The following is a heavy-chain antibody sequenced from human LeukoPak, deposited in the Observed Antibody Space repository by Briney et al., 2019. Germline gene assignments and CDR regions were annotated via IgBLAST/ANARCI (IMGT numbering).Heavy chain of an antibody. CDR2: ISYDGSNK. V-gene: IGHV3-30-3*02. CDR3: AKCRSLSPASATNY. D-gene: IGHD2-15*01. J-gene: IGHJ4*02. CDR1: GFTFSSYA. Sequence: GRSLRLSCAASGFTFSSYAMHWVRQAPGKGLEWVAVISYDGSNKYYADSVKGRFTISRDDSKNTLYLQMNSLRAEDMAVYYCAKCRSLSPASATNYWGQGTLVTVSS.